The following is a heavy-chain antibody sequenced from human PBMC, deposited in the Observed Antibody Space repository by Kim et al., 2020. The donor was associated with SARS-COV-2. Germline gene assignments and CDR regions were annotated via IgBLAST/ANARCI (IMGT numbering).Heavy chain of an antibody. CDR3: RPYCSGGSCYPEADY. CDR1: GGSFSGYY. CDR2: INHSGST. Sequence: SETLSLTCAVYGGSFSGYYWSWIRQPPGKGLEWIGEINHSGSTNYNPSLKSRVTISVDTSKNQFSLKLSSVTAADTAVYYCRPYCSGGSCYPEADYWGQGTLVTVSS. V-gene: IGHV4-34*01. D-gene: IGHD2-15*01. J-gene: IGHJ4*02.